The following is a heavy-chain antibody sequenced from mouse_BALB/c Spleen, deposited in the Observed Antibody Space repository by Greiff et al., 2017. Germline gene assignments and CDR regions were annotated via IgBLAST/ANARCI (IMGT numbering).Heavy chain of an antibody. Sequence: EVQLVESGGGLVKPGGSLKLSCAASGFTFSDYYMYWVRQTPEKRLEWVATISDGGSYTYYPDSVKGRFTISRNNATNNLYLQMSSQKSEDTAMYYCAGDRGYDYWGQGTLVTVSA. CDR3: AGDRGYDY. J-gene: IGHJ3*01. CDR2: ISDGGSYT. D-gene: IGHD2-14*01. CDR1: GFTFSDYY. V-gene: IGHV5-4*02.